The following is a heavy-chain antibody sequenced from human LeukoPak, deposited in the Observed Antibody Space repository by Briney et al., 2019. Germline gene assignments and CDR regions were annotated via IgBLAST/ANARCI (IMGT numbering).Heavy chain of an antibody. CDR2: ISYDGSNK. Sequence: GRSLRLSCAASGFTFSSYAMHWVHQAPGKGLEWVAVISYDGSNKYYADSVKGRFTISRDNSKNTLYLQMNSLRAEDTAVYYCARESSSWSYWGQGTLVTVSS. D-gene: IGHD6-13*01. CDR1: GFTFSSYA. V-gene: IGHV3-30-3*01. CDR3: ARESSSWSY. J-gene: IGHJ4*02.